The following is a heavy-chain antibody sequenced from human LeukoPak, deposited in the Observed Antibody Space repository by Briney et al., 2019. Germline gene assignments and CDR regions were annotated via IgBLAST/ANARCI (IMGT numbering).Heavy chain of an antibody. J-gene: IGHJ4*02. D-gene: IGHD3-10*01. Sequence: GGSLRLSCAASGFTFSTYTLTWVRQAPGKGLEWVSSIDSSSSYIHYADSVKGRFTISRDNAKNSMYLEMNSLRAEDTAVYYCAKCKNYYGSGSYPDPLDYWGQGTLVTVSS. CDR1: GFTFSTYT. CDR2: IDSSSSYI. CDR3: AKCKNYYGSGSYPDPLDY. V-gene: IGHV3-21*06.